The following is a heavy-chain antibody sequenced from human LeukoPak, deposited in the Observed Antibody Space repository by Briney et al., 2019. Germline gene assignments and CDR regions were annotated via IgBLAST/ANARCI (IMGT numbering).Heavy chain of an antibody. CDR3: ARDRSIAAAGKAGWFDP. D-gene: IGHD6-13*01. CDR1: GDSLVSGHY. Sequence: KTSETLSLTCTVSGDSLVSGHYWGWIRQPPGQGLEWVGSVYHSGSIYYNPSLKSRVTISLDTSKNQFSLKLSSVTAADTAVYYCARDRSIAAAGKAGWFDPWGQGTLVTVSS. J-gene: IGHJ5*02. CDR2: VYHSGSI. V-gene: IGHV4-38-2*02.